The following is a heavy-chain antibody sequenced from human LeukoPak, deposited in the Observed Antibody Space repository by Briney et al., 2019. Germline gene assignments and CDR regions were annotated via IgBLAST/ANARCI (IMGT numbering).Heavy chain of an antibody. D-gene: IGHD3-22*01. CDR1: GFTFSSYG. V-gene: IGHV3-48*03. J-gene: IGHJ4*02. CDR3: ARDEDYYDSRPGLDY. Sequence: GGSLRLSCAASGFTFSSYGMNWVRQAPGKGLEWVTYISSSGSTIYYADSVKGRFTISRDNAKNSLYLQMNSLRAEDTAVYFCARDEDYYDSRPGLDYWGQGTLVTVSS. CDR2: ISSSGSTI.